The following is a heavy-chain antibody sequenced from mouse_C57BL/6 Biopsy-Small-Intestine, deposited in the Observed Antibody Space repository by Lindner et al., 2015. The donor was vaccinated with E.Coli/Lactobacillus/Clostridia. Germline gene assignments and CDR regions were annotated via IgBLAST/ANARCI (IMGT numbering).Heavy chain of an antibody. CDR3: ARAGYYGTKGYYFDY. J-gene: IGHJ2*01. D-gene: IGHD1-1*01. Sequence: VQLQESGPVMVKPSQSLSLTCTVTGYSITSGYDWHWIRHFPGNKLEWMGYIDYSGNTNYNPSLRGRISITHDTSKNHFFVKLNSVSTEDTGTYFCARAGYYGTKGYYFDYWGRGTPLTVSS. CDR2: IDYSGNT. V-gene: IGHV3-1*01. CDR1: GYSITSGYD.